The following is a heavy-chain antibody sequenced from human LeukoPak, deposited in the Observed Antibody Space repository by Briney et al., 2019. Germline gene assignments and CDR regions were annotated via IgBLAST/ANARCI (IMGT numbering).Heavy chain of an antibody. J-gene: IGHJ3*02. CDR2: IYSGGST. CDR1: GFTVSSNY. Sequence: PGGSLRLSCAASGFTVSSNYMSWVRQAPGKGLECVSVIYSGGSTYYADSVKGRFTISRDNSKNTLYLQMNSLRAEDTAVYYCAREGNGYDYNDAFDIWGQGTMVTVSS. V-gene: IGHV3-66*02. D-gene: IGHD5-12*01. CDR3: AREGNGYDYNDAFDI.